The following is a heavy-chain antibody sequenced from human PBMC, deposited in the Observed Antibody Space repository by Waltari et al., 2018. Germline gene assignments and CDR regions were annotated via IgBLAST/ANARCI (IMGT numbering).Heavy chain of an antibody. CDR2: IYYSGST. Sequence: QVQLQESGPGLVKPSETLSLTCPVSGGSISSHYWSWIRQPPGKGLEWIGYIYYSGSTNYNPSLKSRVTISVDTSKNQFSLKLSSVTAADTAVYYCARGVATRKYYFDYWGQGTLVTVSS. J-gene: IGHJ4*02. CDR1: GGSISSHY. D-gene: IGHD5-12*01. V-gene: IGHV4-59*11. CDR3: ARGVATRKYYFDY.